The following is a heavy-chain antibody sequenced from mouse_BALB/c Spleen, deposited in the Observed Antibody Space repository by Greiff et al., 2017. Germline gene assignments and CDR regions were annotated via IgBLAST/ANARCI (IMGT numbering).Heavy chain of an antibody. D-gene: IGHD2-4*01. CDR1: GFSLTSYG. CDR2: IWRGGST. J-gene: IGHJ3*01. CDR3: AKNYDYDAWFAY. V-gene: IGHV2-5-1*01. Sequence: VKVEESGPSLVQPSQSLSITCTVSGFSLTSYGVHWVRQSPGKGLEWLGVIWRGGSTDYNAAFMSRLSITKDNSKSQVFFKMNSLQADDTAIYYCAKNYDYDAWFAYWGQGTLVTVSA.